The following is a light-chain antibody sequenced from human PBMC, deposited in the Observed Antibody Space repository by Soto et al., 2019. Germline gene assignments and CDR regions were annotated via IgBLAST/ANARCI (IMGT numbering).Light chain of an antibody. CDR2: GAS. CDR1: QSISSRY. Sequence: EIVLTQSPGTLSLSPGERATLSCRASQSISSRYLARYQQKTGQAHRLLIYGASSRDTGIPDRFSGSGFGTDYTHTINRLEPEDFAVYYWQQYRSSPWTFGQGTKVEIK. V-gene: IGKV3-20*01. CDR3: QQYRSSPWT. J-gene: IGKJ1*01.